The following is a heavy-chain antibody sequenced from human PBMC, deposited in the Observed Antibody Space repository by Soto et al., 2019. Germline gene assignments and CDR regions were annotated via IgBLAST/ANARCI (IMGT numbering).Heavy chain of an antibody. CDR2: IIPILGLT. Sequence: QVQLVQSGAEVRKPGSSVKVSCKASGGAFSSYTINWVRQAPGQGLEWMGRIIPILGLTNYAQKFRGRVTITADTSSTTAYVELNNLRSEDTAIYYCATAYQSLEYWGQGTHVTVSS. J-gene: IGHJ4*02. CDR1: GGAFSSYT. V-gene: IGHV1-69*02. CDR3: ATAYQSLEY.